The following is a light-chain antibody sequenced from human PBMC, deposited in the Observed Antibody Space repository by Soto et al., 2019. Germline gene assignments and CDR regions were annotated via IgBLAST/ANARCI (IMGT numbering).Light chain of an antibody. CDR3: SSYTTSSTPV. J-gene: IGLJ3*02. CDR2: EVS. CDR1: SSDIGTYNY. V-gene: IGLV2-14*01. Sequence: QSALTQPASVSGSPGQSITISCTGTSSDIGTYNYVSWYQQHPGKVPKLMIYEVSNRPSGVSNRFSGSKSGNTASLAISGLQAEDEADYYCSSYTTSSTPVFGGGPKLTVL.